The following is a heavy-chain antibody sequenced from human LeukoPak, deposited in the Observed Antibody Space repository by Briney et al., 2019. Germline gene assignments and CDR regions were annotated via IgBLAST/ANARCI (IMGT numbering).Heavy chain of an antibody. CDR2: IYYSGST. D-gene: IGHD4-17*01. J-gene: IGHJ5*02. Sequence: SQTLSLTCTVSGGSISSGDYYWSWIRQPPGKGLEWIGYIYYSGSTYYNPSLKSRVTMSVDTSKNQFSLKLSSVTAADTAVYYCARDGDYRNWFDPWGQGTLVTVSS. V-gene: IGHV4-30-4*01. CDR1: GGSISSGDYY. CDR3: ARDGDYRNWFDP.